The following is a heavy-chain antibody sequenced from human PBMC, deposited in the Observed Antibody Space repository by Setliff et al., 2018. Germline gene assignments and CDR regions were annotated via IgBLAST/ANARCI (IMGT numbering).Heavy chain of an antibody. V-gene: IGHV4-61*09. Sequence: PSETLSLTCTVSGGSISSGSYYWSWIRQPAGKGLEWIGHIYTSGSTNYNPSLKSRVTISVDTSKNQFSLKLSSVTAADTAVYYCASTPDGDLYYNFWSGYYLTLDYWGQGTLVTVSS. CDR2: IYTSGST. J-gene: IGHJ4*02. CDR3: ASTPDGDLYYNFWSGYYLTLDY. D-gene: IGHD3-3*01. CDR1: GGSISSGSYY.